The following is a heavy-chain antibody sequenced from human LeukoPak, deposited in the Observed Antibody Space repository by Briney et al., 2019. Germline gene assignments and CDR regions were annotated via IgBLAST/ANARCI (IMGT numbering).Heavy chain of an antibody. CDR3: ASRHCSGGDCYFAGADPFDH. V-gene: IGHV3-53*01. CDR2: VYKDGKM. Sequence: GGSLRLSCAASGFTVSSTYMSWVRQSPGKGLEWVSVVYKDGKMFYIDSVKGRFAISRDTSKNAVYLQMNNLRAEDTAVYYCASRHCSGGDCYFAGADPFDHWGQGTLVTVSS. CDR1: GFTVSSTY. J-gene: IGHJ4*02. D-gene: IGHD2-21*01.